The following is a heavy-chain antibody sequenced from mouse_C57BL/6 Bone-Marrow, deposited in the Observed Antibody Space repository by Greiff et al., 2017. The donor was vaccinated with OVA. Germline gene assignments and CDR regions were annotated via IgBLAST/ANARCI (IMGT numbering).Heavy chain of an antibody. Sequence: QVQLKESGAELVRPGASVTLSCKASGYTFTDYEMHWVKQTPVHGLEWIGAIVPETGGTAYNQKFKGKAILTADKSSSTAYMELRSLTAEDSAVYYCTDGYDEGFDYWGQGTTLTVSS. V-gene: IGHV1-15*01. D-gene: IGHD2-2*01. J-gene: IGHJ2*01. CDR2: IVPETGGT. CDR1: GYTFTDYE. CDR3: TDGYDEGFDY.